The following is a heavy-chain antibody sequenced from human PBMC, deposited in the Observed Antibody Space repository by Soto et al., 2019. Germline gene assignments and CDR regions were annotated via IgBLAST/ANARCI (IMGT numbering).Heavy chain of an antibody. CDR1: GFTFSSYW. CDR2: INSDGSST. D-gene: IGHD3-3*01. CDR3: ARHGAGAFWSGYSDWFDP. J-gene: IGHJ5*02. Sequence: GGSLRLSCAASGFTFSSYWMHWVRQAPGKGLVWVSRINSDGSSTSYADSVKGRFTIGRDNAKNTLYLQMNRLRAEDTAADYCARHGAGAFWSGYSDWFDPWGQGTLVTVSS. V-gene: IGHV3-74*01.